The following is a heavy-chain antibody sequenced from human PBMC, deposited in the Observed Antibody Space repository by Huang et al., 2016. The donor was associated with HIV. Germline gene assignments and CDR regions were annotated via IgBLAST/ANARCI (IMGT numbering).Heavy chain of an antibody. D-gene: IGHD3-10*01. CDR1: GGSFSDYF. CDR3: ARPKMTATPSDSSWSYFDF. J-gene: IGHJ4*02. Sequence: QVRLEQWGPNLLKPSDTLSLKCAVYGGSFSDYFWPWILQSPVKGLEWIGEVKHRGRATHNPSLRSRVSMSVDSAKNQFYLNLTSVTAADTAVYFCARPKMTATPSDSSWSYFDFWGRGTPVTVSS. CDR2: VKHRGRA. V-gene: IGHV4-34*01.